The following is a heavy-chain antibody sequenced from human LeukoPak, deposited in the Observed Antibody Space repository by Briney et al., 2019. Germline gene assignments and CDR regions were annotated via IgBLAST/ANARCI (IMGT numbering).Heavy chain of an antibody. CDR2: IYYSGST. V-gene: IGHV4-30-4*08. J-gene: IGHJ4*02. Sequence: SETLSLTCTVSGGSISSGDYYWSWIRQPPGKGLEWIGHIYYSGSTYYNPSLKSRVTISVDTSKNQFSLKLSSVTAADTAVYYCARDSGSYGFDYWGQGTLVTVSS. CDR1: GGSISSGDYY. D-gene: IGHD1-26*01. CDR3: ARDSGSYGFDY.